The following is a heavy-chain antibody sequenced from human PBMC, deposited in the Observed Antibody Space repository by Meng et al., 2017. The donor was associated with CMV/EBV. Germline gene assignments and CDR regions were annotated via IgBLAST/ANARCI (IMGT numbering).Heavy chain of an antibody. J-gene: IGHJ4*02. CDR3: ARDPEYSYSILDS. Sequence: QVQLRPSGPALLKPSQTLSLPCSISGDSVSSSGAAWNWVRQSPSRGLEWLGRTYYRSKWYNAYAVSVKSRITINPDTSKNQFSLQLNSVTPEDTAVYYCARDPEYSYSILDSWGQGILVTVSS. D-gene: IGHD1-26*01. CDR2: TYYRSKWYN. V-gene: IGHV6-1*01. CDR1: GDSVSSSGAA.